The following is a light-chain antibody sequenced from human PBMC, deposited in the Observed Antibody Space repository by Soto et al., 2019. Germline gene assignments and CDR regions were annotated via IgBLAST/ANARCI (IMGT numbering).Light chain of an antibody. Sequence: DIVMTQSPDSLAVSLGERATINCKSSQSVLYSSNNKNYLAWYQQKPGQPPKLLIYWASTRESGVPDRFSGSGSGTYFTLTISSLQAEDVAVYYCQQYYSTLHRTFGGGTKVEIK. CDR2: WAS. J-gene: IGKJ4*01. CDR1: QSVLYSSNNKNY. CDR3: QQYYSTLHRT. V-gene: IGKV4-1*01.